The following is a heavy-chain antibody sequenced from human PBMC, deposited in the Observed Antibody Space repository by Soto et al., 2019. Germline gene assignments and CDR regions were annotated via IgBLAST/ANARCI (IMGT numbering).Heavy chain of an antibody. D-gene: IGHD3-3*01. CDR2: IKSKTDGGTT. Sequence: EVQLVESGGGLVKPGGSLRLSCAASGFTFSNAWMSWVRQAPGKGLEWVGSIKSKTDGGTTDYAAPVKGRFTISRDDSKNTLYLQMNSLKTEDTAVYYCTTDLNVLRFLEWLPTDYWGQGTLVTVSS. CDR3: TTDLNVLRFLEWLPTDY. V-gene: IGHV3-15*01. J-gene: IGHJ4*02. CDR1: GFTFSNAW.